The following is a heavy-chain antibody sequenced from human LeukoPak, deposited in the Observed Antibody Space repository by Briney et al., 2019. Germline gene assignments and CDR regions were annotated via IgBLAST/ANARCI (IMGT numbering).Heavy chain of an antibody. CDR2: INPNSGGT. CDR3: ARAYYYDSSDYDY. D-gene: IGHD3-22*01. J-gene: IGHJ4*02. CDR1: GYTFTGYY. V-gene: IGHV1-2*02. Sequence: ASVKVSCKASGYTFTGYYMHWVRQAPGQGLEWMGWINPNSGGTNYAQKFQGRVTMTRDTSISTAYMELSRLRSDDTAVYYCARAYYYDSSDYDYWGQGTLVTVSS.